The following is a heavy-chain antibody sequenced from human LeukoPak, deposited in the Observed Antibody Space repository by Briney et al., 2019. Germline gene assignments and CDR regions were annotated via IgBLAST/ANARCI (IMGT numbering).Heavy chain of an antibody. CDR3: ARDEGSGLSGGMDV. CDR1: GGSISSYY. J-gene: IGHJ6*02. CDR2: IYYSGST. D-gene: IGHD6-19*01. Sequence: PSETLSLTCTVSGGSISSYYWSWIRQPPGKGLEWIGYIYYSGSTNYNPSLKSRVTISVDTSKNQFSLKLSSVTAADTAVYYCARDEGSGLSGGMDVWGQGTTVTVSS. V-gene: IGHV4-59*01.